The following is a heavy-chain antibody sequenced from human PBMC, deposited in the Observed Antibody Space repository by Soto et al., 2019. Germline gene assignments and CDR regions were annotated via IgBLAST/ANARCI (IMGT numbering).Heavy chain of an antibody. CDR2: IDPSDSYT. CDR3: ARRAGYSSSHFDY. CDR1: GYSFTSYW. D-gene: IGHD6-13*01. J-gene: IGHJ4*02. Sequence: PGDSLKISCKGSGYSFTSYWISWVRQMPGKGLEWMGRIDPSDSYTNYSPSFQGHVTISADKSISTAYLQWSSLKASDTAMYYCARRAGYSSSHFDYWGKGTLVTVSS. V-gene: IGHV5-10-1*01.